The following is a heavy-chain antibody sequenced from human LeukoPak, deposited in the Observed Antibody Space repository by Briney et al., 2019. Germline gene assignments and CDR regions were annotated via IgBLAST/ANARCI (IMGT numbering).Heavy chain of an antibody. CDR3: ARDYRGWFDP. CDR1: GLSFSRDW. V-gene: IGHV3-7*01. J-gene: IGHJ5*02. D-gene: IGHD4-11*01. Sequence: GGSLRLSCAVSGLSFSRDWMTWVHQAPGKGLEWVANIGQDGSEKYYVDSVKGRFTISRDNTKNSLYLQMNSLGVEDTAVYYCARDYRGWFDPWGQGTLVTVSS. CDR2: IGQDGSEK.